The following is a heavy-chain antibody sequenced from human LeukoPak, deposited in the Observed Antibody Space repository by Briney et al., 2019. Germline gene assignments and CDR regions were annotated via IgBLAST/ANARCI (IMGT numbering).Heavy chain of an antibody. CDR1: GGSISSGAYY. Sequence: PSETLSLTCSVSGGSISSGAYYWSWIRQHPGKGLEWIGYIYYSGSTYYNPSLKSRVTISVDTSKNQFSLKLSSVTAADTAVYYCARIPYGDLIPDYWGQGTLVTVSS. V-gene: IGHV4-30-4*08. D-gene: IGHD4-17*01. CDR3: ARIPYGDLIPDY. CDR2: IYYSGST. J-gene: IGHJ4*02.